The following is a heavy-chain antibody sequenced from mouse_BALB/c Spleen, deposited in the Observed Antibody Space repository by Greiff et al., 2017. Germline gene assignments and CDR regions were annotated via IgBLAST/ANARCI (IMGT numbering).Heavy chain of an antibody. D-gene: IGHD2-3*01. CDR2: ISNGGGST. V-gene: IGHV5-12-2*01. CDR1: GFTFSSYT. CDR3: ARGLLRGKNAMDY. Sequence: EVQGVESGGGLVQPGGSLKLSCAASGFTFSSYTMSWVRQSPEKRLEWVAYISNGGGSTYYPATVTGRFTISRDNAKNTLYLQMSSLKSEDTAMYYCARGLLRGKNAMDYWGQGTSVTVSA. J-gene: IGHJ4*01.